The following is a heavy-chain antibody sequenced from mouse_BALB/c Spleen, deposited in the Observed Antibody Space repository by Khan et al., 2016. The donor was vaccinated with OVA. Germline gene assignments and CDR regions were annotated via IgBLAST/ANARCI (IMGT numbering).Heavy chain of an antibody. J-gene: IGHJ2*01. Sequence: QVQLKESGPGLVAPSQSLSITCTVSGFSLTSHGVHWVRQPPGKGLEWLGVIWAGGSTNYNSALMSRLSISKDSSKSQVFLKMNSLQTDDTAMYYCDRNRRPDYFDYWGQGTTLTVSS. CDR3: DRNRRPDYFDY. CDR1: GFSLTSHG. CDR2: IWAGGST. V-gene: IGHV2-9*02.